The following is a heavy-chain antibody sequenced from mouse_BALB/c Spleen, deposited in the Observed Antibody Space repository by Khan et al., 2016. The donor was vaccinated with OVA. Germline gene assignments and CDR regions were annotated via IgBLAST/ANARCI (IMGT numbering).Heavy chain of an antibody. CDR2: MIYTGYT. J-gene: IGHJ3*01. Sequence: MQLEEAGPSLVKPSQTLSLTCSVTGDSITSGYWSWIRKFPGNKLEYMGYMIYTGYTDYNPSLKSRLAITRHTSKNPYYPQLNSVTTEDTATYYCARSTYRYAFAYWGQGTLVTVSA. V-gene: IGHV3-8*02. D-gene: IGHD2-14*01. CDR1: GDSITSGY. CDR3: ARSTYRYAFAY.